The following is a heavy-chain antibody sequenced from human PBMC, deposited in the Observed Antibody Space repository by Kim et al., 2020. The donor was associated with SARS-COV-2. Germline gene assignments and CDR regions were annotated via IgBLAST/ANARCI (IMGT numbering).Heavy chain of an antibody. J-gene: IGHJ4*02. V-gene: IGHV4-34*01. CDR1: GGSFSGYY. CDR3: ARERYYDSSGYLDY. Sequence: SETLSLTCAVYGGSFSGYYWSWIRQPPGKGLEWIGEINHSGSTNYNPSLKSRVTISVDTSKNQFSLKLSSVTAADTAVYYCARERYYDSSGYLDYWGQGTLVTVSS. CDR2: INHSGST. D-gene: IGHD3-22*01.